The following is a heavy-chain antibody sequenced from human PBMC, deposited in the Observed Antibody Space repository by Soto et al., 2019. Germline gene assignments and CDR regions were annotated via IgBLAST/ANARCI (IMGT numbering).Heavy chain of an antibody. CDR2: IYYSGST. Sequence: SETLSLTCTVSGGSISSGGYYWSWIRQHPGKGLEWIGYIYYSGSTYYNPSLKSRVTISVDTSKNQFSLKLSSVTAADTAVYYCARDDGWYSSGWETVAFDIRGQGTMVTVSS. D-gene: IGHD6-19*01. V-gene: IGHV4-31*03. CDR1: GGSISSGGYY. CDR3: ARDDGWYSSGWETVAFDI. J-gene: IGHJ3*02.